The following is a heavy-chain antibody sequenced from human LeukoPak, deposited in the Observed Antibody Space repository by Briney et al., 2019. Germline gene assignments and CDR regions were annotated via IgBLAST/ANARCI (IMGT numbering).Heavy chain of an antibody. Sequence: SVKVSCKASGGTFSSYAISWVRQAPGQGLEWMGGIIPIFGTASYAQKFQGRVTITADESAGTAYMELSSLRSEDTAVYYCARGNQLHRTIGAYCGGDCYRDAFDIWGQGTMVTVSS. CDR1: GGTFSSYA. D-gene: IGHD2-21*01. V-gene: IGHV1-69*13. J-gene: IGHJ3*02. CDR2: IIPIFGTA. CDR3: ARGNQLHRTIGAYCGGDCYRDAFDI.